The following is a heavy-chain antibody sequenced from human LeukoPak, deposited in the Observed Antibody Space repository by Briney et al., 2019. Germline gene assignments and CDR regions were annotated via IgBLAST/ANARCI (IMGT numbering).Heavy chain of an antibody. V-gene: IGHV4-59*08. Sequence: SETLSLTCTVSGGSISSYYWSWIRQPPGKGLEWIGYIYYSGSTNYNPSLKSRVTISVDTSKNQFSLKLSSVTAADTAVYCCARRSGPTDYWGQGTLVTVSS. CDR2: IYYSGST. CDR1: GGSISSYY. CDR3: ARRSGPTDY. D-gene: IGHD3-3*01. J-gene: IGHJ4*02.